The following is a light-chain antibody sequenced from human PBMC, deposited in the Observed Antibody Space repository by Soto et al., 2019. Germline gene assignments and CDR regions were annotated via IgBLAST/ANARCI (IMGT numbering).Light chain of an antibody. CDR1: SSNIGAGYD. CDR3: QSYDNSLSVYV. V-gene: IGLV1-40*01. J-gene: IGLJ1*01. Sequence: QSVLTQPPSVSGAPGQRVIISCTGSSSNIGAGYDVHWYQQLPGTAPKLLIYGNSNRPSGVPDRFSGSKSGTSASLAITGLQAEDEADYYCQSYDNSLSVYVFGTGTKLTVL. CDR2: GNS.